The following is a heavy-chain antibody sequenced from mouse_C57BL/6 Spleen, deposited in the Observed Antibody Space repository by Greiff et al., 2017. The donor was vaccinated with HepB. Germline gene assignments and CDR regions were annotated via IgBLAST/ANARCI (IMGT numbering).Heavy chain of an antibody. CDR1: GYTFTSDW. Sequence: QVQLQQPGAELVKPGASVKLSCKASGYTFTSDWMPWVKQRPGRGLEWIGRIDPNRGGTKYNEKFKSMATLTVDKPSTTADMQLSSLTSEDSAVYYCAREGAYWGQGTLVTVSA. CDR3: AREGAY. J-gene: IGHJ3*01. D-gene: IGHD3-3*01. CDR2: IDPNRGGT. V-gene: IGHV1-72*01.